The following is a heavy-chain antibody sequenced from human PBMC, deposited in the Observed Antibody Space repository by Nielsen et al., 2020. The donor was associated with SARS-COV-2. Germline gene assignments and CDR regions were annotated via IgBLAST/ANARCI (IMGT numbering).Heavy chain of an antibody. CDR1: GFTFSSYW. CDR3: ARGGEYSSGWFTSYYGMDV. Sequence: GESLKISCAASGFTFSSYWMSWVRQAPGKGLEWVANIKQDGSEKYYVDSVKGRFTISRDNAKNSLYLQMNRLRAEDTAVYYCARGGEYSSGWFTSYYGMDVWGQGSTVTVSS. D-gene: IGHD6-19*01. V-gene: IGHV3-7*03. J-gene: IGHJ6*02. CDR2: IKQDGSEK.